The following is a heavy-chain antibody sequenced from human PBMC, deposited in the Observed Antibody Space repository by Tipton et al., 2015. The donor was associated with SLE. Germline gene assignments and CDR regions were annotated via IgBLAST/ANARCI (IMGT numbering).Heavy chain of an antibody. Sequence: TLSLTCTVSGGSISSGSYYWSWIRQPAGKGLEWIGYIFHSGNAYYNPSLKSRVTISVDMSRNQFSLRLDSVTAADTALYYCARGEMDVVDIWGQGTVVSVSS. CDR2: IFHSGNA. J-gene: IGHJ3*02. CDR1: GGSISSGSYY. CDR3: ARGEMDVVDI. V-gene: IGHV4-30-2*01.